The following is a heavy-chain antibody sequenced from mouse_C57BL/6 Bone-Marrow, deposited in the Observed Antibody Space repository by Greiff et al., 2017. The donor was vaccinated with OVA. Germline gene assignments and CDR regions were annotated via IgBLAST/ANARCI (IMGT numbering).Heavy chain of an antibody. Sequence: QVQLQQPGTELVKPGASVKLSCKASGYTFTSYWMHWVKQRPGQGLEWIGTINPSNGGTNYNEKVKSKATLTVDTSSSTAYMQLSSLTSEDSAVYYCGPFITTVVARERFAHWGQGTLVTVSA. J-gene: IGHJ3*01. CDR1: GYTFTSYW. D-gene: IGHD1-1*01. CDR2: INPSNGGT. CDR3: GPFITTVVARERFAH. V-gene: IGHV1-53*01.